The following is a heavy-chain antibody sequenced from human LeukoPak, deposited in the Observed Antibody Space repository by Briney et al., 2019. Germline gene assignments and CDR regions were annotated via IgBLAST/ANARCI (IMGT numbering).Heavy chain of an antibody. CDR2: ISYIGST. J-gene: IGHJ4*02. CDR1: GDSITNYY. D-gene: IGHD3-22*01. V-gene: IGHV4-59*01. CDR3: AGDPDSSAYYDS. Sequence: SETLSLTCTVSGDSITNYYWSWIRQPPGKGLEWIGYISYIGSTDYNPSLKSRVTIPVDMSKNQFSLKLSSVTAADTAVYYCAGDPDSSAYYDSWGQGTLVTVSS.